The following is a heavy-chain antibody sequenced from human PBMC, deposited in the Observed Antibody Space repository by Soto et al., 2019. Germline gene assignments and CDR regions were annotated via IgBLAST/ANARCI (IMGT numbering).Heavy chain of an antibody. J-gene: IGHJ4*02. CDR3: ARDGYCSGGSCYSVPVFDY. V-gene: IGHV4-4*02. Sequence: PSETLSLTCAVSGGSISSANWWSWVRQTPGKGLEWIGEIYHSGSTNYNPSLKSRVTISVDTSKNQFSLKLNSVTAADTAVYYCARDGYCSGGSCYSVPVFDYWGQGTLVTVSS. D-gene: IGHD2-15*01. CDR2: IYHSGST. CDR1: GGSISSANW.